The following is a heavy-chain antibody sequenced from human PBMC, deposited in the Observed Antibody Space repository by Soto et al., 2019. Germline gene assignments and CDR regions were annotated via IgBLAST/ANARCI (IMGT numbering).Heavy chain of an antibody. CDR1: GCSLNTSGVG. CDR3: AHHPGTTKWRWFDP. Sequence: QITLKESGPTLVKPTQTLTLTCTFSGCSLNTSGVGVGWFRQPPGKALEWLALIYWDDDKWYSPSLKRRLTVTKDTSKHQVVLTMTNMDPVDTATYHCAHHPGTTKWRWFDPWGQGTLVTVSS. V-gene: IGHV2-5*02. D-gene: IGHD1-1*01. J-gene: IGHJ5*02. CDR2: IYWDDDK.